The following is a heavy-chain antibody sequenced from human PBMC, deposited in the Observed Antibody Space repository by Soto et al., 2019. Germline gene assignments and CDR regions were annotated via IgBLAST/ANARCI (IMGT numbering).Heavy chain of an antibody. Sequence: PGGSLRLSCAASGFTVSSYWTHWVRQAPGKGLVWVSRISPAGSSTYYADSVRGRFTISKDTAENTVYLQINSLGAEDAAVYYCARGNTGYGNLDSWGQGTLVTVSA. CDR1: GFTVSSYW. CDR3: ARGNTGYGNLDS. D-gene: IGHD5-12*01. CDR2: ISPAGSST. V-gene: IGHV3-74*01. J-gene: IGHJ4*02.